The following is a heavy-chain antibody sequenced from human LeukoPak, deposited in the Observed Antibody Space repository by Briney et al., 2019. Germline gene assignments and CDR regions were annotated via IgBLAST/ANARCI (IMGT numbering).Heavy chain of an antibody. V-gene: IGHV3-48*01. CDR3: ANSAGGSGYYRPLDY. CDR1: GFTFRTYS. J-gene: IGHJ4*02. D-gene: IGHD3-22*01. Sequence: GGSLRLSCAASGFTFRTYSMNWVRQAPGKGLEWVSYISSGSSTIYYADSVKGRFTISRDNAKNSLYLQMNSLRAEDTAVYYCANSAGGSGYYRPLDYWGQGTLVTVSS. CDR2: ISSGSSTI.